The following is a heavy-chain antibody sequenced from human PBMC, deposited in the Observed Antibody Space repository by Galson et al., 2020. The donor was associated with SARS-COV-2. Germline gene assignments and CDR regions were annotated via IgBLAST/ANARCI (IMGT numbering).Heavy chain of an antibody. Sequence: GGPLRLSCSASGFTFRNYAMHRVRQPPGKGLQYVSALSPPAATSVYADSVKGRFTMSRDNSRNTVYLQMTGLRVEDSGFYYCLAYSSTRHNYWGQGTLGTVSS. CDR1: GFTFRNYA. CDR3: LAYSSTRHNY. D-gene: IGHD6-19*01. J-gene: IGHJ4*02. CDR2: LSPPAATS. V-gene: IGHV3-64D*09.